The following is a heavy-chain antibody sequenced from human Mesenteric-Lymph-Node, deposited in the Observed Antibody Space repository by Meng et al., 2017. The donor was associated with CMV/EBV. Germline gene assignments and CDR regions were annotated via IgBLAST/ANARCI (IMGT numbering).Heavy chain of an antibody. V-gene: IGHV3-74*01. J-gene: IGHJ6*02. CDR2: INSDGSST. CDR1: GFTFSRYW. Sequence: GESLKISCAASGFTFSRYWMHWVRQAPGKGLVWVSRINSDGSSTNYADSVKGRFTISRDNAKNTLYLQMNSLRAEDTAVYYCARDRGHDFWSGYHGLYYYGMDVWGQGTTVTVSS. CDR3: ARDRGHDFWSGYHGLYYYGMDV. D-gene: IGHD3-3*01.